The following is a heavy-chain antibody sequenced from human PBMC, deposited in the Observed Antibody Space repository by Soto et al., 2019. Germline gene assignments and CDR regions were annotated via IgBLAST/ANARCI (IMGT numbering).Heavy chain of an antibody. D-gene: IGHD5-18*01. CDR1: GGTFSSYA. J-gene: IGHJ4*02. V-gene: IGHV1-69*13. CDR2: IFPIFGTA. CDR3: ALPRVVDKAMVQGYYCDC. Sequence: SVKVSCKASGGTFSSYAFSWVRQAPGHGLEWMGGIFPIFGTANYAQNFQGRVTITADESTSTSYMELSSLRSEDAAMYYCALPRVVDKAMVQGYYCDCWGQENLVT.